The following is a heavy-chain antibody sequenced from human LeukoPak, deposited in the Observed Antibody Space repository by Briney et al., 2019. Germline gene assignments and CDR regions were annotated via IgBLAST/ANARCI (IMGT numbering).Heavy chain of an antibody. V-gene: IGHV1-2*02. Sequence: ASVKVSCKASGYTFTGYYMHWVRQAPGQGLEWMGWINPNSGGTNYAQKFQGRVTMTRDTSISTAYMELSRLRSDDTAVYYCARDLLGGPYCGGDCYFTFDYWGQGTLVTVSS. CDR1: GYTFTGYY. J-gene: IGHJ4*02. CDR2: INPNSGGT. D-gene: IGHD2-21*02. CDR3: ARDLLGGPYCGGDCYFTFDY.